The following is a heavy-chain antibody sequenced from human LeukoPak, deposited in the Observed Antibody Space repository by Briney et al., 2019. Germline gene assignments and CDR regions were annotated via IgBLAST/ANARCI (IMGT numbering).Heavy chain of an antibody. J-gene: IGHJ4*02. D-gene: IGHD2-15*01. V-gene: IGHV4-38-2*01. CDR1: GYSISSGYY. CDR3: AARGWYCSGGSCYPTFDY. Sequence: KPSETLSLTCAVSGYSISSGYYWGWIRQPPGKGLEWIGSIYHSGSTYYNPSLKSRVTISVDTSKNQFSLKLSSVTAADTAVYYCAARGWYCSGGSCYPTFDYRGQGTLVTVSS. CDR2: IYHSGST.